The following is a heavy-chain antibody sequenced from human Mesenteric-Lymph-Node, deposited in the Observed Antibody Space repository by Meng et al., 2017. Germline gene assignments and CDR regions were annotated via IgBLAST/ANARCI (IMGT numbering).Heavy chain of an antibody. CDR1: GYTFTSYD. D-gene: IGHD6-13*01. CDR2: MNPNSGNT. Sequence: LMVQSWAEVKQPGASVKVSCNASGYTFTSYDINLVRQATGQGLEWMGWMNPNSGNTGYAQKFQGRVTMTRNTSISTAYMELSSLRSEDTAMYYCARARTQQLVPFDYWGQGTLVTVSS. J-gene: IGHJ4*02. CDR3: ARARTQQLVPFDY. V-gene: IGHV1-8*01.